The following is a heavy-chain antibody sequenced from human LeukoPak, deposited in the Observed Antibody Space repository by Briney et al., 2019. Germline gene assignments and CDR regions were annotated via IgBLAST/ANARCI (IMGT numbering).Heavy chain of an antibody. Sequence: SETLSLTCTVSGGSISSGHYYWSWIRQPAGKGLEWIGRIYTSGSTNYNPSLKSRVTISVDTSKNQFSLKLSSVTAADTAVYYCARGINGQGDWGQGTLVTVSS. D-gene: IGHD2-8*01. V-gene: IGHV4-61*02. CDR1: GGSISSGHYY. CDR2: IYTSGST. CDR3: ARGINGQGD. J-gene: IGHJ4*02.